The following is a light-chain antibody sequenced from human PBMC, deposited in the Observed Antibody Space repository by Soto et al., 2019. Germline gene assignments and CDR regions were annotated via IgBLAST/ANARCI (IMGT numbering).Light chain of an antibody. J-gene: IGKJ4*01. CDR3: QKYNNYPLN. CDR1: QDVKTW. Sequence: DIQMTQSPPSLSASVGDRVTITCRASQDVKTWVAWFQHKPGEAPKSLIYAASTLQRGVPSRFRGTGSGTDFTLPISNLQPEDFATYYCQKYNNYPLNFGGGTKVEI. CDR2: AAS. V-gene: IGKV1D-16*01.